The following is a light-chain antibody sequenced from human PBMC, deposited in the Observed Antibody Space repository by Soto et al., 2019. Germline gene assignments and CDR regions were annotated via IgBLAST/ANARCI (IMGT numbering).Light chain of an antibody. CDR2: GTS. Sequence: EIVMTQSPATLSVSPGERATLSCRASQSVSSNLAWYQQIPGQAPRLLIYGTSTRATGIPARFSGSGSGTEFTLTIDSLQSEDFDLYFCQQYDNWPLTLAGGTNVDIK. V-gene: IGKV3-15*01. J-gene: IGKJ4*01. CDR1: QSVSSN. CDR3: QQYDNWPLT.